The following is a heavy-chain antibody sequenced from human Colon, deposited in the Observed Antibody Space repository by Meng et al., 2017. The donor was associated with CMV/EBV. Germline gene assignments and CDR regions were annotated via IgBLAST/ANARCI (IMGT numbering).Heavy chain of an antibody. J-gene: IGHJ4*02. CDR1: GGSISSYY. CDR2: IYYSGST. D-gene: IGHD3-22*01. CDR3: ARSRTYYDSRPQFDH. Sequence: SETLSLTCTVSGGSISSYYWSWIRQPPGKGLEWIGSIYYSGSTNYNPSLKSRVTIPVDTSKNQFSLKLSSVTAADTAVYYCARSRTYYDSRPQFDHWGQGTLVTVSS. V-gene: IGHV4-59*01.